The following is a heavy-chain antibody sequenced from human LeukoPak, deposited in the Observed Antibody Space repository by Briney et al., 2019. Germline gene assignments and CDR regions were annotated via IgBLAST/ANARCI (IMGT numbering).Heavy chain of an antibody. CDR3: ASQGAYYYYGMDV. CDR1: GGSISSYY. Sequence: KASETLSLTCTVSGGSISSYYWSWIRQPPGKGLEWIGYIYYSGSTNYNPSLKSRVTISVDTSKNQFSLKLSSVTAADTAVYYCASQGAYYYYGMDVWGQGTTVTVSS. V-gene: IGHV4-59*01. CDR2: IYYSGST. D-gene: IGHD3-16*01. J-gene: IGHJ6*02.